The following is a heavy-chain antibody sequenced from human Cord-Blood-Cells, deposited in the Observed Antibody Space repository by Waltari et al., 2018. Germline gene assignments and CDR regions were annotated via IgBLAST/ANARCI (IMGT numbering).Heavy chain of an antibody. CDR1: GGSISSSSYY. CDR3: ASHEHYYGSGSYYNYFDY. CDR2: IYYSGST. J-gene: IGHJ4*02. D-gene: IGHD3-10*01. V-gene: IGHV4-39*07. Sequence: QLQLQESGPGLVKPSETLSLTCTVSGGSISSSSYYWGWIRQPPGKGLEWIGSIYYSGSTYYTPSLKSRVTISVDTSKTQFSLKLSSVTAADTAVYYCASHEHYYGSGSYYNYFDYWGQGTLVTVSS.